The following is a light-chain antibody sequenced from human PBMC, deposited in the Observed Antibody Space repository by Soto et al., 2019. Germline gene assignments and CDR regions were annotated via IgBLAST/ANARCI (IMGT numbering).Light chain of an antibody. J-gene: IGKJ2*01. CDR1: QSVSSN. V-gene: IGKV3-15*01. CDR3: RQYNNWPDT. Sequence: EIVMTQSPATLSVSPGERATLSCRASQSVSSNLAWYQQKPGQAPRLLIYGASTRGTGIPARFSSSGSGTAFFPIISSLQSADYAAVYCRQYNNWPDTFGQGTKLEIK. CDR2: GAS.